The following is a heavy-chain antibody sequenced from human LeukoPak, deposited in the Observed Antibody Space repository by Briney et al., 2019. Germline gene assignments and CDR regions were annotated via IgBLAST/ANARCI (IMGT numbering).Heavy chain of an antibody. CDR3: TRDLSTMIVVVLGA. CDR1: GFTFGDYA. J-gene: IGHJ4*02. Sequence: GGSLRLSCTASGFTFGDYAMSWVRQAPGKGLEWVGFIRSKAYGGTTEYAASVKGRFTISRDDSKSIAYLQMNSLKTEDTAVYSCTRDLSTMIVVVLGAWGQGTLVTVSS. V-gene: IGHV3-49*04. D-gene: IGHD3-22*01. CDR2: IRSKAYGGTT.